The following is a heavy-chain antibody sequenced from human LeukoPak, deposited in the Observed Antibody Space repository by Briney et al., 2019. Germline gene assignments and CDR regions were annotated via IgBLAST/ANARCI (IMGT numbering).Heavy chain of an antibody. CDR3: ARRGKEVRYCSSTSCYTTGYNWFDP. J-gene: IGHJ5*02. V-gene: IGHV4-34*01. D-gene: IGHD2-2*02. CDR1: GGSFSGYY. Sequence: PSETLSLTCGVYGGSFSGYYWSWIRQPPGKGLEWIGEINHSGSTNYNPSLKSRVTISVDTSKNQFSLKLSSVTAADTAVYYCARRGKEVRYCSSTSCYTTGYNWFDPWGQGTLVTVSS. CDR2: INHSGST.